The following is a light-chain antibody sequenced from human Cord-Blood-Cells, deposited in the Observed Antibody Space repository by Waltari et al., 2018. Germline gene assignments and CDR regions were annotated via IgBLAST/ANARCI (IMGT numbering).Light chain of an antibody. CDR3: QQSYSTPPYT. J-gene: IGKJ1*01. Sequence: DIQMTQSPSSLSASVGDRVTITCRSSQSIRSYLNCYKQKPGKAPKLLIYAASSLQSGVPSRFSGSGSGTDFTLTISSLQPEDFATYYGQQSYSTPPYTFGQGTKVEIK. CDR1: QSIRSY. V-gene: IGKV1-39*01. CDR2: AAS.